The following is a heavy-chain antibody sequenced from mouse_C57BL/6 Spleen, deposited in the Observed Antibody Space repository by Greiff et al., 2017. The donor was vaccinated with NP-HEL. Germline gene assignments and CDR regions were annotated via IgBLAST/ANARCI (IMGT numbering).Heavy chain of an antibody. CDR1: GFTFSSYG. D-gene: IGHD1-1*01. J-gene: IGHJ1*03. Sequence: EVKLEESGGDLVKPGGSLKLSCAASGFTFSSYGMSWVRQTPDKRLEWVATISSGGSYTYYPDSVKGRFTISRDNAKNTLYLQMSSLKSEDTAMYYCARRATVVAHWYFDVWGTGTTVTVSS. CDR2: ISSGGSYT. CDR3: ARRATVVAHWYFDV. V-gene: IGHV5-6*02.